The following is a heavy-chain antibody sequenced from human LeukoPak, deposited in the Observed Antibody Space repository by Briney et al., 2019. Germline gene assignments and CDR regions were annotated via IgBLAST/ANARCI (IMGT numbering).Heavy chain of an antibody. Sequence: ASVMDSCKASGYIFTDYYMHWVRQAPGQGLEWMGWINPHSGGTKYAQKFQGRVTMTRDTSITTAYMEVSRLRSDDTAVYYCARDVDIAAYQGGYYYYGMDVRRQGTTVTVSS. CDR1: GYIFTDYY. J-gene: IGHJ6*02. V-gene: IGHV1-2*02. CDR2: INPHSGGT. D-gene: IGHD6-6*01. CDR3: ARDVDIAAYQGGYYYYGMDV.